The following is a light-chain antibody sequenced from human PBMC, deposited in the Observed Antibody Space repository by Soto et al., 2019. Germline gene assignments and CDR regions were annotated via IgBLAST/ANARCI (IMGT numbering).Light chain of an antibody. V-gene: IGLV2-23*01. CDR2: EGS. CDR1: SSDVGSYIL. J-gene: IGLJ2*01. CDR3: CSYAGNIVV. Sequence: QSALTQPASVSGSPGQSITISCTGTSSDVGSYILVSWYQQHPGKAPKLMIYEGSKRPSGVSSRFSGSKSGNTASLTISGLQAEDEADYYCCSYAGNIVVFGGGTKLTVL.